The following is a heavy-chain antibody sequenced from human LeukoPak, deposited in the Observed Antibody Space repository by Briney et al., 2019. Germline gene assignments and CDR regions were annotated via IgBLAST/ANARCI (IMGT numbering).Heavy chain of an antibody. CDR2: ISYDGSNK. D-gene: IGHD6-13*01. Sequence: GGSLRLSCAASGFTFSSCAMHWVRQAPGKGLEWVAVISYDGSNKYYADSVKGRFTISRDNSKNTLYLQMNSLRAEDTAVYYCAGAHVGSSSLPASFDYWGQGTLVTVSS. CDR1: GFTFSSCA. CDR3: AGAHVGSSSLPASFDY. J-gene: IGHJ4*02. V-gene: IGHV3-30-3*01.